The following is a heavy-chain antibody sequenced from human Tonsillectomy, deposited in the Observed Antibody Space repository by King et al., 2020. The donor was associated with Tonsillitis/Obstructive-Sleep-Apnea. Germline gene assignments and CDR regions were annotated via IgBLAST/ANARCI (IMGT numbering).Heavy chain of an antibody. CDR1: GFSLSTSGMC. D-gene: IGHD5-18*01. V-gene: IGHV2-70*11. CDR3: ARIQSRGYSYGPGDAFDI. J-gene: IGHJ3*02. CDR2: IDWDDDK. Sequence: VTLKESGPALVKPTQTLTLTCTFSGFSLSTSGMCVSWIRQPPGKALEWLARIDWDDDKYYSTSLKTRLTISKDTSKNQVVLTMTNMDPVDTATYYCARIQSRGYSYGPGDAFDIWGQGTMVTVSS.